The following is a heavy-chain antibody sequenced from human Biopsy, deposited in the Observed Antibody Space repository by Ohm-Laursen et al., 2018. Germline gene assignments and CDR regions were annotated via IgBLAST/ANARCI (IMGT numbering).Heavy chain of an antibody. Sequence: GASVKVSCKASSYTFTDYNIHWMRQAPGQGLEWMGYKNCKTGATNYAQKFQGTVTMTRDTSISTAYLALGSLRSADTAIYYCARDPLNGHKHFDYWGQGSLVTVSS. CDR2: KNCKTGAT. CDR1: SYTFTDYN. D-gene: IGHD2-8*01. V-gene: IGHV1-2*02. J-gene: IGHJ4*02. CDR3: ARDPLNGHKHFDY.